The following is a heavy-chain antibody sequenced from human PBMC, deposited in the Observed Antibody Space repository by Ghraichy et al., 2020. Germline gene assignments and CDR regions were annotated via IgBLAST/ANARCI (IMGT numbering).Heavy chain of an antibody. J-gene: IGHJ6*02. V-gene: IGHV1-24*01. Sequence: ASVKVSCKVSGYTLTELSMHWVRQAPGKGLEWMGGFDPEDGETIYAQKFQGRVTMTEDTSTDTAYMELSSLRSEDTAVYYCATYRYYDSSGYLYYYGMDVWGQGTTVTVSS. CDR1: GYTLTELS. D-gene: IGHD3-22*01. CDR3: ATYRYYDSSGYLYYYGMDV. CDR2: FDPEDGET.